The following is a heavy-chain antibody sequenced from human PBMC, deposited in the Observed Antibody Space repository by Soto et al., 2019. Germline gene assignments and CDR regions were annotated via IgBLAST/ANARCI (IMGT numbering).Heavy chain of an antibody. D-gene: IGHD1-7*01. CDR1: GGTFSNYV. J-gene: IGHJ4*02. CDR3: ARDMTRTVVPYFDF. CDR2: IIPIYGEA. V-gene: IGHV1-69*06. Sequence: QVQLVQSGAEVKKPGSSVKVSCKASGGTFSNYVVNWVRQAPGQGLEWMRRIIPIYGEANYTQKIQGRVTINEDKYTSTSYMELRSLRSEDTAVYYCARDMTRTVVPYFDFWGQGTLVTVSS.